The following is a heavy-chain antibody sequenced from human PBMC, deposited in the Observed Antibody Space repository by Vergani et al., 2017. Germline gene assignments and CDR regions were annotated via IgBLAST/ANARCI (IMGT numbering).Heavy chain of an antibody. CDR3: ARDRCCATISCYFSGAFDY. J-gene: IGHJ4*02. Sequence: QVQLQESGPGLVKPPGTLSLTCAVSGGSISGTNWWSWVRQSPGKGLEWIGEIYHSGSTNYNPSLKSRVTISVDKSKNQFSLKLSSVTAADTAVYYCARDRCCATISCYFSGAFDYWGLGTLVSVSS. D-gene: IGHD2-2*01. CDR1: GGSISGTNW. V-gene: IGHV4-4*03. CDR2: IYHSGST.